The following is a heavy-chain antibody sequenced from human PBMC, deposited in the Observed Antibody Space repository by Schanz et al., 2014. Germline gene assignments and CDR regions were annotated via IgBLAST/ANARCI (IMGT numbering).Heavy chain of an antibody. CDR1: GFSLTDYY. CDR3: ARDVYRSGRPFDF. Sequence: QVHLVESGGGLVKPGGSLRLSCAASGFSLTDYYMSLIRQAPGMGPEWVSYISHNGIYTDYADSVKGRFTISRDSAENSVYLQMNSLRAEDTAVYYCARDVYRSGRPFDFWGQGTLVTVSS. CDR2: ISHNGIYT. V-gene: IGHV3-11*06. J-gene: IGHJ4*02. D-gene: IGHD5-18*01.